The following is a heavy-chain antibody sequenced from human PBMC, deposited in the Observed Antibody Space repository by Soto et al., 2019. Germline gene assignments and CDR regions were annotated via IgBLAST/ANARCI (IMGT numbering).Heavy chain of an antibody. J-gene: IGHJ4*02. V-gene: IGHV3-30*18. CDR3: AKESSKQELTGDLYYFDY. CDR1: GFTFSSYG. Sequence: GGSLRLSCAASGFTFSSYGMHWVRQAPGKGLEWVAVISYDGSNKYYADSVKGRFTISRDNSKNTLYLQMNSLRAEDTAVYYCAKESSKQELTGDLYYFDYWGQGTLVTVSS. D-gene: IGHD7-27*01. CDR2: ISYDGSNK.